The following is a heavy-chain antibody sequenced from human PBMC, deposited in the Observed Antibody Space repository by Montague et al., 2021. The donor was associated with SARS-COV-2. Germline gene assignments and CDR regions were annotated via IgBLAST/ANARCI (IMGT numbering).Heavy chain of an antibody. D-gene: IGHD2-2*01. J-gene: IGHJ5*02. CDR2: IYHSGST. CDR3: ALPTAGARFDP. Sequence: SETLSLTCAVSGGSISSSNWWSLVRQPPGKGLEWIGDIYHSGSTYYNPSLKRRVTISLDKYKNHFLLKLCPVTAADTADYYFALPTAGARFDPWGQGTLVTVSS. CDR1: GGSISSSNW. V-gene: IGHV4-4*02.